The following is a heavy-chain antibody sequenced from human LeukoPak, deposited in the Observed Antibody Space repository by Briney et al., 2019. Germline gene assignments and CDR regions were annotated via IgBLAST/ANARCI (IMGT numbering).Heavy chain of an antibody. V-gene: IGHV3-21*01. Sequence: PGGSLRLSCGASGFIFRNYAMTWVRQAPGKGLEWVSSISSSSSYIYYADSVKGRFAISRDNAKNSLYLQMNSLRAEDTAVYYCARDMSSGSFSDYWGQGTLVTVSS. CDR2: ISSSSSYI. D-gene: IGHD1-26*01. J-gene: IGHJ4*02. CDR1: GFIFRNYA. CDR3: ARDMSSGSFSDY.